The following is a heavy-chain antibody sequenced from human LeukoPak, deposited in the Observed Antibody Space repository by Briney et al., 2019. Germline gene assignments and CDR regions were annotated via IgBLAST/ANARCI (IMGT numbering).Heavy chain of an antibody. Sequence: GGSLRLSCAASGFTFSSYGMHWVRQAPGKGLEWVAVISYDGSNKYYADSVKGRFTISRDNSKNTLYLQMNSLRAEDTAVYYCAKEARSTSNYYYYYYMDVWGKGTTVTVSS. CDR2: ISYDGSNK. D-gene: IGHD2-2*01. CDR3: AKEARSTSNYYYYYYMDV. J-gene: IGHJ6*03. CDR1: GFTFSSYG. V-gene: IGHV3-30*18.